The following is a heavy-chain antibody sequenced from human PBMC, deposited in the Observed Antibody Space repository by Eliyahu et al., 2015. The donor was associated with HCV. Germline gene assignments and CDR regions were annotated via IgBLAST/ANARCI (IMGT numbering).Heavy chain of an antibody. V-gene: IGHV1-2*06. D-gene: IGHD3-9*01. Sequence: QVQLVQSGAEVKKPGASVKVSCKASGYTFTGXYMHWVRQAPGQGLEWMGRINPNSGGTNYAQKFQGRVTMTRDTSISTAYMELSRLRSDDTAVYYCARDYYDILTGYPLYYYYGMDVWGQGTTVTVSS. J-gene: IGHJ6*02. CDR3: ARDYYDILTGYPLYYYYGMDV. CDR1: GYTFTGXY. CDR2: INPNSGGT.